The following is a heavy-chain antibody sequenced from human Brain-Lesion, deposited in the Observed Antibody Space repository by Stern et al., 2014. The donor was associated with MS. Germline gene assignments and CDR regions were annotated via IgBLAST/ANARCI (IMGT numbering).Heavy chain of an antibody. CDR2: IYWADDK. D-gene: IGHD2-15*01. V-gene: IGHV2-5*02. Sequence: QVTLKASGPTLVKPTQTVTLTCTLSGFSVATAGVGVGWIRQPPGKALEWLALIYWADDKMYSPSLKNRLTIIKDTSKNQVVLTMTNVDPVDTATYYCAHSRVKYCRGGTCYSSLFDYWGQGTLVTVSS. CDR1: GFSVATAGVG. J-gene: IGHJ4*02. CDR3: AHSRVKYCRGGTCYSSLFDY.